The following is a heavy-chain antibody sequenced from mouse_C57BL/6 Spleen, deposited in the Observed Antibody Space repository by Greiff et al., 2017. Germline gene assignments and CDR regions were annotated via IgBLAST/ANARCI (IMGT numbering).Heavy chain of an antibody. CDR1: GYTFTSYW. D-gene: IGHD2-4*01. Sequence: VKLQQPGAELVRPGSSVKLSCKASGYTFTSYWMHWVKQRPIQGLEWIGNIDPSDSETHYNQKFKDKATLTVDKSSSTAYMQLSSLTSEDSAVYYCAREDDYTFAYWGQGTLVTVSA. CDR3: AREDDYTFAY. J-gene: IGHJ3*01. CDR2: IDPSDSET. V-gene: IGHV1-52*01.